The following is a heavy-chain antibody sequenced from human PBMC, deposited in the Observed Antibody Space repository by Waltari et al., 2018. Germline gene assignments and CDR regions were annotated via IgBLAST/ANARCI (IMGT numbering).Heavy chain of an antibody. CDR1: GYSISSGYY. J-gene: IGHJ4*02. CDR3: AKGMTTVTARRVNYFDY. V-gene: IGHV3-30*02. CDR2: IWYDGSNK. Sequence: QVQLQESGPGLVTPSETLSLTCAVAGYSISSGYYCGWIRQPPGEGLEWVAVIWYDGSNKYYADSVKGRFTISRDNSKNTLYLQMNSLRAEDTAMYYCAKGMTTVTARRVNYFDYWGQGTLVTVSS. D-gene: IGHD4-4*01.